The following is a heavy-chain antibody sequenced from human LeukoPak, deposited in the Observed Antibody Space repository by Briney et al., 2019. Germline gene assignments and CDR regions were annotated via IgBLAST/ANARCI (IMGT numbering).Heavy chain of an antibody. CDR3: ARDVWTGVAVSDY. CDR2: IKEDGSIQ. D-gene: IGHD6-19*01. V-gene: IGHV3-7*01. Sequence: GGSLRLSCVASGFTFSSYWMTWVRQAPGKGLEWLANIKEDGSIQYYLDSVRGRFTISRGNAKTSVYLQLNSLRADDTAVYYCARDVWTGVAVSDYWGQGTLVTVSS. J-gene: IGHJ4*02. CDR1: GFTFSSYW.